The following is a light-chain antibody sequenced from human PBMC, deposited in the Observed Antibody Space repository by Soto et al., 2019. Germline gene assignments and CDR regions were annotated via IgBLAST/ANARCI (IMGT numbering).Light chain of an antibody. CDR3: QQYGSSTYT. CDR2: GAS. CDR1: QSVSSNH. J-gene: IGKJ2*01. V-gene: IGKV3-20*01. Sequence: EIVLTQSPGSLSLSPRERATLSCRASQSVSSNHLAWYQQKPGQAPRLLIYGASRRATGITDRFSGSGSGTDFTLTISRLEPEDFAIYYCQQYGSSTYTFGQGTKVEIK.